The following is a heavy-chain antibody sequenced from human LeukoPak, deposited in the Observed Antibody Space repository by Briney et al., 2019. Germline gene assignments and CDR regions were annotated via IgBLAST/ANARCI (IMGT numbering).Heavy chain of an antibody. CDR3: ARERNLEIAVAGTIFNY. CDR1: GFTLSSYW. CDR2: INTDGSST. Sequence: QPGGSLRLSCAASGFTLSSYWMHWVRQAPGKGLVWVSRINTDGSSTNYADSVKGRFTISRDNAKNTMYLQMNSLRAEDTAVYYCARERNLEIAVAGTIFNYWGQGTLVTVSS. V-gene: IGHV3-74*01. J-gene: IGHJ4*02. D-gene: IGHD6-19*01.